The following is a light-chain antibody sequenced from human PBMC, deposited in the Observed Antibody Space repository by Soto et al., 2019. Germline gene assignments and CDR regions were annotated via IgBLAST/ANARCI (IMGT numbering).Light chain of an antibody. V-gene: IGKV3-20*01. CDR3: HHYGSSPRT. CDR1: QSVSSNF. CDR2: GAS. Sequence: EIVLTQSTGTLSLSPGDRATLSCRASQSVSSNFLAWYQQKPGQAHRLLIYGASIRATGIPDMFSGSGSGTVFSLSIRRVEHEDFAIYFCHHYGSSPRTFGQGTKVEIK. J-gene: IGKJ1*01.